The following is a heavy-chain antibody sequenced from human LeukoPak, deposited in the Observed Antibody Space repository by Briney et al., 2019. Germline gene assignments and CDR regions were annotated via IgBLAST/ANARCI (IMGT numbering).Heavy chain of an antibody. V-gene: IGHV3-49*04. CDR3: LYDFGNY. CDR2: IRSKVSGGTT. D-gene: IGHD3-3*01. J-gene: IGHJ4*02. CDR1: GFSFDDYA. Sequence: GGSLRLSCTTSGFSFDDYALSWVRQAPGRGLEWVGFIRSKVSGGTTEYAASVEGRVAISRDDSKSIAYLQMNSLKTEDTAVYYCLYDFGNYWGQGTLVTVSS.